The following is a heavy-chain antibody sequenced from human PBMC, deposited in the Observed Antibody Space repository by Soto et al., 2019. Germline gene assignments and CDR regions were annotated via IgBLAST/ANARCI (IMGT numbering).Heavy chain of an antibody. Sequence: ASVKFSCKASGYTFTGYYMHWVRQAPGQGLEWMGWINPNSGGTNYAQKFQGRVTMTRDTSISTAYMELSSLRSDDTAVYYCARSPVDLITIFGVVIIGRADYYYGMDVWGQGTTVTVSS. CDR1: GYTFTGYY. V-gene: IGHV1-2*02. D-gene: IGHD3-3*01. CDR2: INPNSGGT. J-gene: IGHJ6*02. CDR3: ARSPVDLITIFGVVIIGRADYYYGMDV.